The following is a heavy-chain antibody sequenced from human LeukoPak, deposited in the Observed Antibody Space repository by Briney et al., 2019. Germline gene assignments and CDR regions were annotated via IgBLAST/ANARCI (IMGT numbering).Heavy chain of an antibody. Sequence: SETLSLTCAVYGGSFSGYYWSWIRQPPGKGLEWIGEINHSGSTNYNPSLKSRVTISVDTSKNQFSLKLSSVTAADTAVYYCARGLDYYGSGSQGYYFDYWGQGTLVTVSS. D-gene: IGHD3-10*01. V-gene: IGHV4-34*01. J-gene: IGHJ4*02. CDR2: INHSGST. CDR1: GGSFSGYY. CDR3: ARGLDYYGSGSQGYYFDY.